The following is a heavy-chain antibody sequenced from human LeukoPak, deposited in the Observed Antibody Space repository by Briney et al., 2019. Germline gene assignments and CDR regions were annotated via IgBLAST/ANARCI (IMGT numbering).Heavy chain of an antibody. CDR2: ISGSGGST. Sequence: PGGSLRLSCAASGFTFSSYAMSWVRQAPGKGLEWVSAISGSGGSTYYADSVKGRFTISRDNSKNTLYLQMNSLRAEDTAVYYCARGGKRFLEWLLGDYWGQGTLVTVSS. V-gene: IGHV3-23*01. CDR1: GFTFSSYA. CDR3: ARGGKRFLEWLLGDY. J-gene: IGHJ4*02. D-gene: IGHD3-3*01.